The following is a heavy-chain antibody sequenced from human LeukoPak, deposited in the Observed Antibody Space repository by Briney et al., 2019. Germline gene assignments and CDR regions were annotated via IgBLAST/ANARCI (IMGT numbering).Heavy chain of an antibody. Sequence: TGGSLRLSCAASGFTFSSYWMHWVRQAPGKGLEWVAVIWYDGSNKYYADSVKGRFTISRDNSKNTLYLQMNSLRAEDTAVYYCARDRAVLHAFDIWGQGTMVTVSS. D-gene: IGHD2/OR15-2a*01. V-gene: IGHV3-33*08. CDR3: ARDRAVLHAFDI. CDR1: GFTFSSYW. J-gene: IGHJ3*02. CDR2: IWYDGSNK.